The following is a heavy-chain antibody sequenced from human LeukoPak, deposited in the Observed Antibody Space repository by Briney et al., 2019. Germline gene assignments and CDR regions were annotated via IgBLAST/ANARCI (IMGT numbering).Heavy chain of an antibody. J-gene: IGHJ3*02. Sequence: PGGSLRLSCAASGVTFSMASMHWVRQAPGKGLGWVSRINTDGSITAYADFVKGRFTISRDNAENTLYLQMNSLRAEDTAVYYCASPSGGWYPFDIWGQGTMVTVSS. D-gene: IGHD6-19*01. CDR1: GVTFSMAS. CDR3: ASPSGGWYPFDI. V-gene: IGHV3-74*01. CDR2: INTDGSIT.